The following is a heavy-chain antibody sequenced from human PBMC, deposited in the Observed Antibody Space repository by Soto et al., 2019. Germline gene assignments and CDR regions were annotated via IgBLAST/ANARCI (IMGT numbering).Heavy chain of an antibody. V-gene: IGHV1-2*04. CDR3: ARGVAAAGIPISMDV. CDR2: INPNSGGT. J-gene: IGHJ6*02. Sequence: GASVKVSCKASGYTFTGYYMHWVRQAPGQGLEWMGWINPNSGGTNYAQKFQGWVTMTRDTSISTAYMELSRLRSDDTAVYYCARGVAAAGIPISMDVWGQGTTVTVSS. CDR1: GYTFTGYY. D-gene: IGHD6-13*01.